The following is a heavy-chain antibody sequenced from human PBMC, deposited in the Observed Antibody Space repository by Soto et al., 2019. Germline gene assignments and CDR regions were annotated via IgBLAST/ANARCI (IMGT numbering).Heavy chain of an antibody. V-gene: IGHV4-31*03. CDR1: GSSISSGGYY. CDR2: IYYSGST. Sequence: QVQLQESGPGLVKPSQTLSLTCTVSGSSISSGGYYWSWIRQHPGKGLEWIGYIYYSGSTYYNPSLKSRVTISVDTSKNQSALKLSSVTAADTAVYYCARDAIAAAGRASWFDPWGQGTLVIVSS. CDR3: ARDAIAAAGRASWFDP. J-gene: IGHJ5*02. D-gene: IGHD6-13*01.